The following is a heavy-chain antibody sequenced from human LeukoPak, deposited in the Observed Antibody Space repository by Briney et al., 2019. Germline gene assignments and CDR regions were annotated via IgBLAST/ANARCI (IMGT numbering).Heavy chain of an antibody. CDR1: GGSISSGGYY. D-gene: IGHD3-22*01. Sequence: SETLSLTCTVSGGSISSGGYYWSWIRQHPGKGLEWIGYIYYSGSTYYNPSLKSRVTIPVDTSKNQFSLKLSSVTAADTAVYYCARYYDSSGYYGYWGQGTLVTVSS. V-gene: IGHV4-31*03. CDR3: ARYYDSSGYYGY. CDR2: IYYSGST. J-gene: IGHJ4*02.